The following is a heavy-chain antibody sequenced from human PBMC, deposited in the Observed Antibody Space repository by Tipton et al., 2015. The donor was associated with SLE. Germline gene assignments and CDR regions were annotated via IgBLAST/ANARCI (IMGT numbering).Heavy chain of an antibody. CDR3: ARALSSSGGFDY. D-gene: IGHD6-13*01. Sequence: LRLSCTVSGGSISSGSYYWSWIRQPAGKGLEWIGRIYTSGSTNYNPSLKSRVTISVDTPKNQFSLKLSSVTAADTAVYYCARALSSSGGFDYWGQGTLVTVSS. J-gene: IGHJ4*02. CDR1: GGSISSGSYY. V-gene: IGHV4-61*02. CDR2: IYTSGST.